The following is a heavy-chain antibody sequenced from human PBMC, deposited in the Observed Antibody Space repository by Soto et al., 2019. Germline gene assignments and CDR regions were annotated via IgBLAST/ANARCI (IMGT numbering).Heavy chain of an antibody. Sequence: EVQLVESGGGLVKPGGSLRLSCAVSGITFTKAWMSWVRQAPGKGLEWVGRIKSKTDGGTPDYAAPMKGRFTISRDDSKNTLFLQMNSLKTEDTAVYYCSTEAYSSNDIWYRASLWGQGTLVTVSS. V-gene: IGHV3-15*01. CDR1: GITFTKAW. CDR3: STEAYSSNDIWYRASL. J-gene: IGHJ4*02. D-gene: IGHD2-8*01. CDR2: IKSKTDGGTP.